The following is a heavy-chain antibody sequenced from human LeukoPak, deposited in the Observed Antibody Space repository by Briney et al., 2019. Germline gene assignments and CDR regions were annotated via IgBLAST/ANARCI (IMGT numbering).Heavy chain of an antibody. D-gene: IGHD6-19*01. CDR1: GFTFDDYG. Sequence: GGSLRLSCAASGFTFDDYGMHWVRQAPGKGLEWVSGISWNSGNIINADSVKGRFTISRDNAKNSLYLQMNSLRAEDTALYLKDSSGWVPYFDYWGQGTLVTVSS. CDR3: DSSGWVPYFDY. V-gene: IGHV3-9*01. CDR2: ISWNSGNI. J-gene: IGHJ4*02.